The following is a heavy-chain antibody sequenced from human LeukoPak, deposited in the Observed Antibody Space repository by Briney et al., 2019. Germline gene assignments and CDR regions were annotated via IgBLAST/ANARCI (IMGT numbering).Heavy chain of an antibody. CDR3: ARAWVVRATGGWFDP. Sequence: PSETLSLTCAVSGVSISSGGYSWGWLRQPPGKGLEWIGYSYHSGSTYYNPSLKSRVTISVDRSKNQFSLKLSSVTAADTAVYYCARAWVVRATGGWFDPWGQGTLVTVSS. D-gene: IGHD3-10*01. J-gene: IGHJ5*02. V-gene: IGHV4-30-2*01. CDR2: SYHSGST. CDR1: GVSISSGGYS.